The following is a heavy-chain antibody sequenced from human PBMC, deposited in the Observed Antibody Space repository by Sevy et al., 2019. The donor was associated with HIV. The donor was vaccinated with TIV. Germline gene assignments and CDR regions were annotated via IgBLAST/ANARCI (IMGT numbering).Heavy chain of an antibody. J-gene: IGHJ3*02. V-gene: IGHV3-9*01. CDR1: GFTFDDYA. D-gene: IGHD6-13*01. Sequence: GGSLRLSCAASGFTFDDYAMHWVRQAPGKGLEWVSGISWNSGNIGYADSVKGRITMFSDNAKNSLFLQMNSLRAEDTALYHCAKDMRAAGTDSFDIWGQGTMVTVSS. CDR3: AKDMRAAGTDSFDI. CDR2: ISWNSGNI.